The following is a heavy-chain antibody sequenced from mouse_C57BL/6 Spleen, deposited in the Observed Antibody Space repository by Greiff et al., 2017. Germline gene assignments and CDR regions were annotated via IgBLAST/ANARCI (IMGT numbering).Heavy chain of an antibody. V-gene: IGHV3-6*01. CDR2: ISYDGSN. Sequence: EVQLVESGPGLVKPSQSLSLTCSVTGYSITSGYYWNWIRQFPGNKLEWMGYISYDGSNNYNPSLKNRISITRDTSKNQFFLKLNSVTTEDTATYYCARGGAYGYDDAMDYWGQGTSVTVAS. CDR1: GYSITSGYY. CDR3: ARGGAYGYDDAMDY. D-gene: IGHD2-2*01. J-gene: IGHJ4*01.